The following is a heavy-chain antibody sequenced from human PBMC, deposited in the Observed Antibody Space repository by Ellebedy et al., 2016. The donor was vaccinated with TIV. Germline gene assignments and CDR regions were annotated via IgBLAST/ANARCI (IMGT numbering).Heavy chain of an antibody. D-gene: IGHD2-8*01. CDR2: ISDRGGST. CDR3: GRDGVWGGDY. V-gene: IGHV3-23*01. J-gene: IGHJ4*02. CDR1: GFTFSTYA. Sequence: GESLKISCAASGFTFSTYAMSWVRQAPGKGLDWVSVISDRGGSTNYADSVKGRFTISRDNAKNTLYLQMNSLRAEDTAVYYCGRDGVWGGDYWGQGTLVTVSS.